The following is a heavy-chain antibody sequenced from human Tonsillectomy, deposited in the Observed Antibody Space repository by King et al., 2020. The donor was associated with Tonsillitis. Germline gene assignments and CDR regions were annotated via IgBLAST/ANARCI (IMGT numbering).Heavy chain of an antibody. V-gene: IGHV3-20*04. Sequence: VQLVESGGGVVRPGGSLRLSCAASGFTFDDYGMSWVRQAPGKGLEWVSGINWNGGSTGYADSVKGRFTISRDNVKNSLYLQMNSLRAEDTALYYCARGIIRFLEWLLQFDFWGQGTLVTVSS. CDR2: INWNGGST. D-gene: IGHD3-3*01. CDR1: GFTFDDYG. CDR3: ARGIIRFLEWLLQFDF. J-gene: IGHJ4*02.